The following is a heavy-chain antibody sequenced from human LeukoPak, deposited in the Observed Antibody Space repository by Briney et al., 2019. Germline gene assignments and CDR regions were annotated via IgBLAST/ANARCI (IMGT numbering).Heavy chain of an antibody. CDR3: ARGGGLDV. Sequence: EGSLRLSCAASGFTFSNYWMNWARQAPGKGLEWVASINHNGNVNYYVDSVKGRFTISRDNAKNSLYLQMSNLRAEDTAVYFCARGGGLDVWGQGATVTVSS. CDR2: INHNGNVN. D-gene: IGHD3-16*01. J-gene: IGHJ6*02. CDR1: GFTFSNYW. V-gene: IGHV3-7*03.